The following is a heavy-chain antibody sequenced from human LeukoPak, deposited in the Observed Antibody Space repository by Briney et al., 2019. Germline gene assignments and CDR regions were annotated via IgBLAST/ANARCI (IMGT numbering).Heavy chain of an antibody. Sequence: ASVKVSCKASGGTFSSYAISWVRQAPGQGLEWMGGIIPIFGTANYAQKFQGRVTITADESTSTAYMELGSLRSEDTAVYYCARDDYYDRKSPGSGAEYFQHWGQGTLVTVSS. CDR2: IIPIFGTA. V-gene: IGHV1-69*01. CDR3: ARDDYYDRKSPGSGAEYFQH. CDR1: GGTFSSYA. J-gene: IGHJ1*01. D-gene: IGHD3-22*01.